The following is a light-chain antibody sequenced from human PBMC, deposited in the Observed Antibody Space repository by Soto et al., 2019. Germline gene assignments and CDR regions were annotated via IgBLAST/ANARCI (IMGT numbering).Light chain of an antibody. CDR2: RAS. CDR3: QQDYNNPLT. CDR1: QNVLYSSNNKNY. V-gene: IGKV4-1*01. J-gene: IGKJ4*01. Sequence: VLTQSPDSLAVSLGESSTINCKSSQNVLYSSNNKNYLAWYQQKPGQPPKLLIYRASTRESGVPDRFSGSGSGTDFTLTISSLQAEDVAIYYCQQDYNNPLTFGGGTKVDVK.